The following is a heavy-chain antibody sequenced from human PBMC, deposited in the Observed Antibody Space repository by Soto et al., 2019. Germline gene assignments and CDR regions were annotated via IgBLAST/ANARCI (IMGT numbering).Heavy chain of an antibody. CDR1: GGSFSGYY. D-gene: IGHD6-6*01. CDR2: INHSGST. J-gene: IGHJ6*02. V-gene: IGHV4-34*01. Sequence: PSETLSLTCAVYGGSFSGYYWSWIRQPPGKGLEWIGEINHSGSTNYNPSLKSRVTISVDTSKNQFSLKLSSVTAADTAVYYCARGQNLLLAARPEYYYYYYGMDVWGQGTTVTVSS. CDR3: ARGQNLLLAARPEYYYYYYGMDV.